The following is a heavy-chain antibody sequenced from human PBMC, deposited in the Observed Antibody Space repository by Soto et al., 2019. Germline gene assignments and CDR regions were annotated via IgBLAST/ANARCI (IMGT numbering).Heavy chain of an antibody. V-gene: IGHV4-31*02. CDR2: IYDSGSA. Sequence: WTWIRQHPGKGLEWIGYIYDSGSAFYNPSLKSRVTMSVDMSKNQFSLNLRSVTAADTAVFYCARGILRPNHYMDVWGKGTAVAVSS. J-gene: IGHJ6*03. D-gene: IGHD1-26*01. CDR3: ARGILRPNHYMDV.